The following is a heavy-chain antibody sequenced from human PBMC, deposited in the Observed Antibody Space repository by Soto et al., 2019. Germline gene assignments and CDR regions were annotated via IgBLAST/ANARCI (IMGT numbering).Heavy chain of an antibody. Sequence: GGSLRRSCAASGFTLSDHYMDWVRQAPGKGLEWVARSRNKDHSYSREYAASVKGRFTISRDDSKNSLYLQMSSLKAEDTAVYYCVRGRWSFDYWGQGNVVTVSS. V-gene: IGHV3-72*01. CDR2: SRNKDHSYSR. D-gene: IGHD6-13*01. CDR3: VRGRWSFDY. J-gene: IGHJ4*02. CDR1: GFTLSDHY.